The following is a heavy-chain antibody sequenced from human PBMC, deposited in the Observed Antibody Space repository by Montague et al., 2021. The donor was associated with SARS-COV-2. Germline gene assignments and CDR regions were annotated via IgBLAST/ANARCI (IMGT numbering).Heavy chain of an antibody. CDR3: ARVGRQQLVRLSGMDV. J-gene: IGHJ6*02. Sequence: SETLSLTCTVSGGSISSSSYYWGWIRQLPGKGLEWIGSIYYSGSTYYXPSLKSRVTISVDTSKNQFSLKLSSVTAAATAVYYCARVGRQQLVRLSGMDVWGQGTTVTVSS. CDR1: GGSISSSSYY. V-gene: IGHV4-39*07. D-gene: IGHD6-13*01. CDR2: IYYSGST.